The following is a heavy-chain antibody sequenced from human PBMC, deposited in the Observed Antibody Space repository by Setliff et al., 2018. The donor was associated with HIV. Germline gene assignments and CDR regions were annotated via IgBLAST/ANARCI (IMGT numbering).Heavy chain of an antibody. CDR1: GFTFSSYS. Sequence: LRLSCAASGFTFSSYSMNWVRQAPGKGLEWVSSISSSGSTIYYADSVKGRFTISRDNAKNSLYLQMNSLRVEDTAVYYCARDEDGYNHFDFWGQGTLVTVSS. D-gene: IGHD5-12*01. J-gene: IGHJ4*02. CDR3: ARDEDGYNHFDF. V-gene: IGHV3-48*04. CDR2: ISSSGSTI.